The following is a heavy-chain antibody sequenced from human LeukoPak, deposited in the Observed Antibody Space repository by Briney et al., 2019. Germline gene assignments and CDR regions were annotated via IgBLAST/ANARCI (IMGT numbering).Heavy chain of an antibody. CDR3: ARDWPANGMDV. J-gene: IGHJ6*02. V-gene: IGHV3-7*01. CDR1: GFSFGDYW. CDR2: IRTDGRQT. Sequence: PGGSLRLSCEASGFSFGDYWMSWVRQAPGKGLEWVANIRTDGRQTHYVDSVKGRFTISRDNARRSLFLQMNSLRADDTAVYHCARDWPANGMDVWGQGIAVTVSS.